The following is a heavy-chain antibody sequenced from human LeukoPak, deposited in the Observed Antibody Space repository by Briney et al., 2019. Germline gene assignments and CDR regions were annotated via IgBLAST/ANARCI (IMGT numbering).Heavy chain of an antibody. CDR2: ISSSSSYI. V-gene: IGHV3-21*01. J-gene: IGHJ4*02. Sequence: GGSLRLSCAASGFTFSSYTMTWVRQAPGKGLEWVSSISSSSSYIYYADSVKGRFTISRDNAKNSLYLQMNSLRAEDTAVYYCAKDFVDSSGYFFDYWGQGTLVTVSS. CDR3: AKDFVDSSGYFFDY. D-gene: IGHD3-22*01. CDR1: GFTFSSYT.